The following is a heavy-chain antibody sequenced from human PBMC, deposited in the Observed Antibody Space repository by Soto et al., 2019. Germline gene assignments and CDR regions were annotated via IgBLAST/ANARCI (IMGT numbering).Heavy chain of an antibody. CDR2: IYSGGST. CDR3: ARSGNDWLPYYFDY. J-gene: IGHJ4*02. D-gene: IGHD3-9*01. V-gene: IGHV3-66*01. CDR1: GFTVSSNS. Sequence: PGGSLRLSCAASGFTVSSNSMSWVRQAPGKGLEWVSFIYSGGSTYYADSVKGRFTISRDNSKNTLHLQMNSLRAEDTAVYYCARSGNDWLPYYFDYWGQGTLVTVS.